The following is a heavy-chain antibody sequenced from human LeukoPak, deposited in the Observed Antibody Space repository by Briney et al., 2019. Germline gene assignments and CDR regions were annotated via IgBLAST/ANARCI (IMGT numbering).Heavy chain of an antibody. V-gene: IGHV4-38-2*02. Sequence: SETLSLTCTVSGYSISSGYYWGWIRQPPGKGLEWIGSIYHSGSTYYNPPLKSRVTISVDTSKNQFSLKLSSVTAADTAVYYCARPDSSGYFGYWGQGTLVTVSS. CDR2: IYHSGST. D-gene: IGHD3-22*01. CDR1: GYSISSGYY. CDR3: ARPDSSGYFGY. J-gene: IGHJ4*02.